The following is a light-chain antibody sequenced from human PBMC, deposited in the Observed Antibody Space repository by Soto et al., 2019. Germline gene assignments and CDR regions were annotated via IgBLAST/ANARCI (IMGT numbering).Light chain of an antibody. CDR1: SSDFGGYNY. V-gene: IGLV2-14*01. CDR2: DVS. CDR3: SSYTSSSTLYV. Sequence: QSVLTQPASVSGSPGQSITISCTGTSSDFGGYNYVSWYQQHPGKAPELMIYDVSNRPSGVSNRFSGSKSGNTASLTISGLQAEDEADYYCSSYTSSSTLYVFGTGTKVTVL. J-gene: IGLJ1*01.